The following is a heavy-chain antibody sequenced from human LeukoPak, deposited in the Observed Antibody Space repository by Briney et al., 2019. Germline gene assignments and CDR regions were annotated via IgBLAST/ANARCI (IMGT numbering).Heavy chain of an antibody. CDR1: GGSISTNAYY. CDR3: ARVTYNGYQHFDY. J-gene: IGHJ4*02. V-gene: IGHV4-39*07. Sequence: PSETLSLTCTVSGGSISTNAYYWGWIRQPPGKGLEWITEIHHTGTTYYTPSLKSRVTISVDKSNNHFSLKLNSGTAADTAVYYCARVTYNGYQHFDYWGQGILVTVSS. CDR2: IHHTGTT. D-gene: IGHD3-10*01.